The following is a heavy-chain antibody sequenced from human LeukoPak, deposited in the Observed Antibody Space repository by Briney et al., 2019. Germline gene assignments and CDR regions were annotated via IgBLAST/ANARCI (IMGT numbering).Heavy chain of an antibody. CDR1: GGSISSYY. CDR2: IYYSGST. D-gene: IGHD1-26*01. CDR3: ARTVGATTGYYYYGMDV. Sequence: PSETLSLTCTVAGGSISSYYWGWIRQPPGKGLEWIGYIYYSGSTNYNPSLKSRVTISVDTSKNQFSLKLSSVTAADAAVYYCARTVGATTGYYYYGMDVWGQGTTVTVSS. V-gene: IGHV4-59*01. J-gene: IGHJ6*02.